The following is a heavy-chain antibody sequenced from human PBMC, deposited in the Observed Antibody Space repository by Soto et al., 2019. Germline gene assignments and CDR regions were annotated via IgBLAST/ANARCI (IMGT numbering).Heavy chain of an antibody. J-gene: IGHJ6*02. Sequence: ASVKVSFKASGYTFTGYYIHWVRQAPGQGLEWMGWINPNSGGTNYAQKFQGRVTMTRDTSISTAYMELSRLRSDDTAVYYCARDRKVRGVRPFYGMDVWGQGTTVTVSS. CDR2: INPNSGGT. CDR1: GYTFTGYY. D-gene: IGHD3-10*01. V-gene: IGHV1-2*02. CDR3: ARDRKVRGVRPFYGMDV.